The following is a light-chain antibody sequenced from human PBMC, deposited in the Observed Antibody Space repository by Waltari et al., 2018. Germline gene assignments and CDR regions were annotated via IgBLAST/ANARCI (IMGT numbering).Light chain of an antibody. Sequence: QSVLTQPPSASGTPGPRVTMSCSGGGSNIANNYVMWYQQLPGTAPRLLVFRDDERPSGVPDRFSGSKSGTSASLAISGLRSEDEADYYCTVWDNSVSAWVFGGGTKLTVL. J-gene: IGLJ3*02. CDR2: RDD. CDR1: GSNIANNY. V-gene: IGLV1-47*01. CDR3: TVWDNSVSAWV.